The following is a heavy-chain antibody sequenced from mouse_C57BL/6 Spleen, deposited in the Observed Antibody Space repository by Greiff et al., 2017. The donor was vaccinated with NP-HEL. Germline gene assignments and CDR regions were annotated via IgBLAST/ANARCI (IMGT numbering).Heavy chain of an antibody. V-gene: IGHV1-26*01. CDR2: INPNNGGT. CDR1: GYTFTDYY. J-gene: IGHJ2*01. Sequence: EVQLQQSGPELVKPGASVKISCKASGYTFTDYYMNWVKQSHGKSLEWIGDINPNNGGTSYNQKFKGKATLTVDKSSSTAYMELRSLTSEDSAVYYFARSSTGPHYFGYWGQGTTLTVSS. D-gene: IGHD4-1*02. CDR3: ARSSTGPHYFGY.